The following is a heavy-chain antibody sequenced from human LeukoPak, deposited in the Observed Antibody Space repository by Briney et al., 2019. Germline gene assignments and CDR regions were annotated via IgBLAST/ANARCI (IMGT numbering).Heavy chain of an antibody. CDR2: ISGSGGST. D-gene: IGHD3-10*01. V-gene: IGHV3-23*01. CDR1: GFTFSSYA. J-gene: IGHJ4*02. Sequence: GGSLRLSCAASGFTFSSYAMSWVRQAPGKGLEWVSAISGSGGSTYYADSVKGRFTISRDNTKNTLYLQMNSLRAEDTAVYYCAKSYGSGSYYALDYWGQGTLVTVSS. CDR3: AKSYGSGSYYALDY.